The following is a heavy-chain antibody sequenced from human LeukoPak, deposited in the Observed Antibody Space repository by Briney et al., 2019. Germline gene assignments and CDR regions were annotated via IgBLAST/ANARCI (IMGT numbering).Heavy chain of an antibody. J-gene: IGHJ4*02. D-gene: IGHD2-2*01. V-gene: IGHV4-61*02. CDR1: GGSISIGSYY. CDR3: ARVVPAAMGGGYFDY. CDR2: IYTSGST. Sequence: SQTLSLTCTVSGGSISIGSYYWRWIRQPAGKGLEWIGRIYTSGSTNYNPSLKSRVTISVDTSKNQFSLKLSSVTAADTAVYYCARVVPAAMGGGYFDYWGQGTLVTVSS.